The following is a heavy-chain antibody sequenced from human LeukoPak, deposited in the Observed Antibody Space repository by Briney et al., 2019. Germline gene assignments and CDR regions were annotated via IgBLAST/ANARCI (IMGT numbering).Heavy chain of an antibody. CDR1: GGSFSGYY. V-gene: IGHV4-34*01. CDR2: INHSGST. Sequence: SETLPLTCAVYGGSFSGYYWSWIRQPPGKGLEWIGEINHSGSTNYNPSLKSRVTISVDTSKNQFSLKLSSVTAADTAVYYCARLESHSSGENFDYWGQGTLVTVSS. J-gene: IGHJ4*02. D-gene: IGHD3-22*01. CDR3: ARLESHSSGENFDY.